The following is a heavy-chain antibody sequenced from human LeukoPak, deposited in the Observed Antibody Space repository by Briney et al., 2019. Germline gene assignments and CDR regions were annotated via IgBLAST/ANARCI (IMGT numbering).Heavy chain of an antibody. J-gene: IGHJ3*02. Sequence: ASVKVSCKASGGTFSSYAISWVRQAPGQGLAWMGRITPILGIANYAQKFQGRVTITADKSTSTAYMELSSLRSEDTAVYYCARDGYSSGWIGAGAFDIWGQGTMVTVSS. D-gene: IGHD6-19*01. V-gene: IGHV1-69*04. CDR3: ARDGYSSGWIGAGAFDI. CDR2: ITPILGIA. CDR1: GGTFSSYA.